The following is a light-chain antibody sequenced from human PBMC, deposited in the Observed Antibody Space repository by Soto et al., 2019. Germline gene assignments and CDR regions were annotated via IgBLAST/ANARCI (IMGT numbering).Light chain of an antibody. V-gene: IGKV3-15*01. CDR1: QSVSTN. CDR2: GAS. J-gene: IGKJ2*01. CDR3: QQYHNWPPYT. Sequence: EIVMTQSPATLSVSPGERATLSCRASQSVSTNLAWYQQKPGQAPRPLMSGASTRATGIPARFSGSGSGTEFTLTISSLQSEDFAVYYCQQYHNWPPYTFGQGTKLEIK.